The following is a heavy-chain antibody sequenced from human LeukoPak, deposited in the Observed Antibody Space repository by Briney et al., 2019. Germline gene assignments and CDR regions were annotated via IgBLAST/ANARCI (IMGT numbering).Heavy chain of an antibody. Sequence: PGGSLRLSCAASGFTFSSYAMSWVRQAPGKGLQWVSAISGSGGSTYYADSVKGRFTISRDNSKNTLYLQMNSLRAEDTAVYYCAKDKGGAATQYYFDYWGQGTLVTVSS. CDR1: GFTFSSYA. D-gene: IGHD6-13*01. CDR3: AKDKGGAATQYYFDY. CDR2: ISGSGGST. J-gene: IGHJ4*02. V-gene: IGHV3-23*01.